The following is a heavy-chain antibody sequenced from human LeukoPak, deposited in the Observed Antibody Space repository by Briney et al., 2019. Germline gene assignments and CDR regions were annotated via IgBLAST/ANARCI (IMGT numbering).Heavy chain of an antibody. CDR2: LNPKRGGT. CDR1: GYTFTVYY. J-gene: IGHJ5*02. D-gene: IGHD2-2*03. CDR3: ARVPPEMDIVVVPAARRTNWFDP. Sequence: ASVTVSCKASGYTFTVYYMHWVRQAPGQGLEWMGWLNPKRGGTNYAQKFQGRVTMTRDTSTTTAYMELSRLTSDDTAVYYCARVPPEMDIVVVPAARRTNWFDPWGQGTLVTVSS. V-gene: IGHV1-2*02.